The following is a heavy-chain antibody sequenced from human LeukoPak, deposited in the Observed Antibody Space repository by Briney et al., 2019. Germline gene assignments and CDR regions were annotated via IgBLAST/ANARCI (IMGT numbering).Heavy chain of an antibody. D-gene: IGHD5-18*01. CDR1: GFTFSNYG. V-gene: IGHV3-33*01. Sequence: GGSLRLSCAASGFTFSNYGMHWVRQAPGKGLEWVALIWYDGSNKYYADSVKGRFTISRDNSKNTLYLQMNSLRAEDTAVYYCARGAPGYSYGSRFDYWGQGTLVTVSS. CDR2: IWYDGSNK. J-gene: IGHJ4*02. CDR3: ARGAPGYSYGSRFDY.